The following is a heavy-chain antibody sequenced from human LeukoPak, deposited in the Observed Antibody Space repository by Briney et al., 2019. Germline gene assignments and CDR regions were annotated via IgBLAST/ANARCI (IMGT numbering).Heavy chain of an antibody. J-gene: IGHJ4*02. Sequence: ASVKVSCKASGYTFTSYYMHWVRQAPGQGLEWMGIINPSGGSTSYAQKFQGRVTMTRDMSTSTVYMELSSLRSEDTAVYYCARGTGEGYTYGRYYFDYWGQGTLVTVSA. CDR2: INPSGGST. D-gene: IGHD5-18*01. CDR3: ARGTGEGYTYGRYYFDY. CDR1: GYTFTSYY. V-gene: IGHV1-46*01.